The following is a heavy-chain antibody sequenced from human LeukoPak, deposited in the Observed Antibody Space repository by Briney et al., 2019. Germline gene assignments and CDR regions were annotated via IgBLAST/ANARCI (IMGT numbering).Heavy chain of an antibody. CDR1: GFTFSSYA. CDR2: LSGSGGST. J-gene: IGHJ6*02. D-gene: IGHD5-18*01. Sequence: PGGSLRLSCAASGFTFSSYAMSWVRQAPGKGLEWVSALSGSGGSTYYADSVKGRFAISRDNAKNSLYLQMNSLRAEDTAVYYCAREYTAMVRRVYYYYGMDVWGQGTTVTVSS. CDR3: AREYTAMVRRVYYYYGMDV. V-gene: IGHV3-23*01.